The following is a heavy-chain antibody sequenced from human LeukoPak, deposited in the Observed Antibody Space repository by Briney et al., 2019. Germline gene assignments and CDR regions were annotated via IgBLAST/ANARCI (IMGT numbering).Heavy chain of an antibody. CDR2: IWYDGSNK. Sequence: PGGSLRLSCAASGFTFSSYGMHWVRQAPGKGLEWVAVIWYDGSNKYYADSVKGRFTISRDNSKNTLYLQMNSLRAEDTAIYYCAKCIVVPAASSGPIDYWGQGTLVTVSS. CDR1: GFTFSSYG. J-gene: IGHJ4*02. V-gene: IGHV3-30*02. CDR3: AKCIVVPAASSGPIDY. D-gene: IGHD2-2*01.